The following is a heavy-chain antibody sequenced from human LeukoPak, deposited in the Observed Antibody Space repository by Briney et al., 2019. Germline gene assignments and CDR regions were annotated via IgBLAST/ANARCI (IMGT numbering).Heavy chain of an antibody. CDR1: GYTFTGYY. D-gene: IGHD2-2*01. J-gene: IGHJ4*02. CDR2: INPNSGGT. V-gene: IGHV1-2*02. Sequence: ASVKVSCKASGYTFTGYYMHWVRQAPGQGLEWMGWINPNSGGTNYAQKFQGKVTMTRDTSISTAYMELSRLRSDDTAVYYCARDSVVVPAAKEGADYWGQGTLVTVSS. CDR3: ARDSVVVPAAKEGADY.